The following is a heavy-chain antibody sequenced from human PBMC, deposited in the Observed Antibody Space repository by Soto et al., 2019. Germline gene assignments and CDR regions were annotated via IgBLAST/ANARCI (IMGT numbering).Heavy chain of an antibody. CDR1: GFTFISYA. CDR3: AMIQIAVAGTIPLPFDY. Sequence: GGSLRLSCAASGFTFISYAMSWVRQAPGKGLEWVSAISGSGGSTYYADSVKGRFTISRDNSKNTLYLQMNSLRAGDTAVYYCAMIQIAVAGTIPLPFDYWGQGTLVTVS. V-gene: IGHV3-23*01. D-gene: IGHD6-19*01. CDR2: ISGSGGST. J-gene: IGHJ4*02.